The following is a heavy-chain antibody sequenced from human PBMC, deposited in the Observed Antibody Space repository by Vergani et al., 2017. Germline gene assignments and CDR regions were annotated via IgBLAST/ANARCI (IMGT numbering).Heavy chain of an antibody. V-gene: IGHV3-30*18. J-gene: IGHJ3*02. CDR2: ISYDGSNK. Sequence: VQLVESGGGLVKPGGSLRLSCAASGFTFSSYGMHWVRQAPGKGLEWVTIISYDGSNKYYADSVKGRFTISRDNSKNTLYLQMNSLRAEDTAVYYCAKDRSRGYCSSTSCYYDAFDIWGQGTMVTVSS. D-gene: IGHD2-2*01. CDR3: AKDRSRGYCSSTSCYYDAFDI. CDR1: GFTFSSYG.